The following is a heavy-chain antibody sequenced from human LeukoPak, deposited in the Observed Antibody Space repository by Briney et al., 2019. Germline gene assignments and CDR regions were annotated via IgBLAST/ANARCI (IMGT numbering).Heavy chain of an antibody. D-gene: IGHD3-3*01. CDR3: ARVPTIFGVVPDI. CDR1: GGSISSGDYY. CDR2: IYYSGST. Sequence: SETLSLTCTVSGGSISSGDYYWSWIRQHPGKGLEWIGYIYYSGSTYYNPSLKSRVTISVDTSKNQFSLKLSSVTAADTAVYYCARVPTIFGVVPDIWGQGTMVTVSS. V-gene: IGHV4-31*03. J-gene: IGHJ3*02.